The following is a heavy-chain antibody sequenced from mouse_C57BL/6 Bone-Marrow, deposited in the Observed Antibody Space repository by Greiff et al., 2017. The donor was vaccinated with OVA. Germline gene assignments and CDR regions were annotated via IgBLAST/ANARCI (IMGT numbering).Heavy chain of an antibody. CDR2: LRLKSDNYAT. D-gene: IGHD3-3*01. J-gene: IGHJ3*01. Sequence: EVQLVESGGGLVQPGGSMKGGGVGGGGRVSDYCINCLLPPPYNFPERFSQLRLKSDNYATHYAESVKGRFTISRDDSKSSVYLQMNNLRAEDTGIYYCTGGEGPGGFAYWGQGTLVTVSA. V-gene: IGHV6-3*01. CDR1: GGRVSDYC. CDR3: TGGEGPGGFAY.